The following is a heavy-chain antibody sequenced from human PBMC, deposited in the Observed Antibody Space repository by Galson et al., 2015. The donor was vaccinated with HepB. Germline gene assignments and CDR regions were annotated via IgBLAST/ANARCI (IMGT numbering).Heavy chain of an antibody. J-gene: IGHJ3*02. CDR3: ARGGLGYCSSTSCYTRGAFDI. CDR1: GFTFSSYD. Sequence: SLRLSCAASGFTFSSYDMHWVRHATGKGLEWVSAIGTAGDPYYPGSVKGRFTISRENAKNSLYLQMNSLRAGDTAVYYCARGGLGYCSSTSCYTRGAFDIWGQGTMVTVSS. V-gene: IGHV3-13*05. CDR2: IGTAGDP. D-gene: IGHD2-2*02.